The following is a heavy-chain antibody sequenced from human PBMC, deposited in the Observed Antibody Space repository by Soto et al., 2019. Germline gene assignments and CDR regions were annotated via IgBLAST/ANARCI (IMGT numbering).Heavy chain of an antibody. CDR1: GFTFSSYV. D-gene: IGHD2-2*01. J-gene: IGHJ6*02. V-gene: IGHV3-30-3*01. Sequence: QVQLVESGGGVVQPGRSLRLSCAASGFTFSSYVMHWVRQAPGKGLEWVAVISSDGSRKYYADSVKGRFTISRDTSKNTLYLQMNSLTVEDTAVYYCARSMPKTDNYYGMDVWGQGTTVTVSS. CDR2: ISSDGSRK. CDR3: ARSMPKTDNYYGMDV.